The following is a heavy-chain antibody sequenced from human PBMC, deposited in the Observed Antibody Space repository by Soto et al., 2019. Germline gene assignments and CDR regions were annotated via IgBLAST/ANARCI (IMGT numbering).Heavy chain of an antibody. D-gene: IGHD1-26*01. V-gene: IGHV3-15*01. J-gene: IGHJ4*01. CDR3: TTDSGMSPYSFDY. Sequence: KPGGSLRLSCATSGFTFSKAWVGWVRQAPGKGLEWVGRIMSKTDGGTTDYAAPMKGRFTISRDDSKSTLYLQMNSLKTEDTAFYYCTTDSGMSPYSFDYWGHGTLVTVSS. CDR1: GFTFSKAW. CDR2: IMSKTDGGTT.